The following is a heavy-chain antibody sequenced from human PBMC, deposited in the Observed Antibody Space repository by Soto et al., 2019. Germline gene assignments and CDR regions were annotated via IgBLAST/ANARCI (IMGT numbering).Heavy chain of an antibody. CDR2: ISRGSDYI. CDR3: AKDSGCVNNACAYDP. V-gene: IGHV3-21*01. CDR1: GFSFSDYT. Sequence: EVHLVESGGGLVKPGGSLRLTCAGSGFSFSDYTMNWVRQAPGKGLEWVSSISRGSDYIFYADTVKGRFTISRVNARNSLYLQMSSLRAEDTAVYYCAKDSGCVNNACAYDPWGQGTLVSVSS. J-gene: IGHJ5*02. D-gene: IGHD1-20*01.